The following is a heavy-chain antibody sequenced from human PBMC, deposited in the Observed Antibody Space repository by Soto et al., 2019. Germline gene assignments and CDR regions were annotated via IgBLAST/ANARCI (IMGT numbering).Heavy chain of an antibody. CDR3: ARVSWNPPDTPGY. V-gene: IGHV1-69*06. J-gene: IGHJ4*02. Sequence: GASVKVSCKASGGTFSSYAISWVRQAPGQGLEWMGGIIPIFGTANYAQKFQGRVTITADKSTSAAYMELSSLRSEDTAVYYCARVSWNPPDTPGYSGQGSMVTVSS. CDR1: GGTFSSYA. D-gene: IGHD1-1*01. CDR2: IIPIFGTA.